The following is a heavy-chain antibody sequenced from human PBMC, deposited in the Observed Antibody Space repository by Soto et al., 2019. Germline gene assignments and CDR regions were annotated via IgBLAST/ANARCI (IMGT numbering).Heavy chain of an antibody. D-gene: IGHD3-10*01. CDR3: ARSGTHYGSGRGGWFDP. V-gene: IGHV1-18*01. Sequence: ASVKVSCKASGYTFTSYGISWVRQAPGQGLEWMGWISAYNGNTNYAQKLQGRVTMTTDTSTSTAYMELRSLRSDDTAVYYCARSGTHYGSGRGGWFDPWGQGTLVTVPQ. J-gene: IGHJ5*02. CDR1: GYTFTSYG. CDR2: ISAYNGNT.